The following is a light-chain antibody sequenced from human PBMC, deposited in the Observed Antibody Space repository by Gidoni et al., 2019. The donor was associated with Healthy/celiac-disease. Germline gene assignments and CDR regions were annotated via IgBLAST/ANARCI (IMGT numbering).Light chain of an antibody. Sequence: DIQMTQSPSTLSASVGDRVTITCRASQSISSWLAWYQQKPWKAPKLLIYKESSLESGVPSRFRGSGSGTEFTLTISILQPDDFATYYCQQYNSYSWTFGQGTKVESK. CDR1: QSISSW. V-gene: IGKV1-5*03. CDR2: KES. CDR3: QQYNSYSWT. J-gene: IGKJ1*01.